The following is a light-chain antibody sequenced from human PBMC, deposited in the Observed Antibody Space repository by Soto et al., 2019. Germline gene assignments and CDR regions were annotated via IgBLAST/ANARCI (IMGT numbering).Light chain of an antibody. V-gene: IGKV1-5*01. CDR1: QNIGTS. Sequence: DIQMTQSPSTLSASVGDRVTITCRASQNIGTSLAWYQQTPGKAPKLLISDASTLESGVPSRFGGSGSGTELTFSITSLQLEDFAAYCCHQCFWHLTFGQETNVDI. CDR2: DAS. J-gene: IGKJ1*01. CDR3: HQCFWHLT.